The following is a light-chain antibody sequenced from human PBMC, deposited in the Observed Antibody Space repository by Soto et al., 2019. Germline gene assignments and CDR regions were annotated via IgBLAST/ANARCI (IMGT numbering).Light chain of an antibody. CDR2: GAS. CDR3: RQYGTSAAT. V-gene: IGKV3-20*01. J-gene: IGKJ4*01. CDR1: QSVSSSY. Sequence: EIVLTQSPGTLSLSPGERATLSCRASQSVSSSYFAGYQQKPGQAPRLLIYGASSSATGIPERFSGSGSGTDYLSIPSSREPEDFAAYYCRQYGTSAATCEGGPKVEIK.